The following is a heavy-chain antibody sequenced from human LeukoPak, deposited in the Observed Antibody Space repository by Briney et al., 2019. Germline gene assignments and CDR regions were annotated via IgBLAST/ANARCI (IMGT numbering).Heavy chain of an antibody. Sequence: GGSLRLSCAASGFTFSSYEMNWVRQAPGKGLEWVSYISSSGSTIYYADSVKGRFTISRDNAKNSLYLQMNSLRAEDTAVYYCARGRYSGVLTTVTTGFDYWGQGTLVTVSS. D-gene: IGHD4-17*01. CDR2: ISSSGSTI. V-gene: IGHV3-48*03. CDR1: GFTFSSYE. CDR3: ARGRYSGVLTTVTTGFDY. J-gene: IGHJ4*02.